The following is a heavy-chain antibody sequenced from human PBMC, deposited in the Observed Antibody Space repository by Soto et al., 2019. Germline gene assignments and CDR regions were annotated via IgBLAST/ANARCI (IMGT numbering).Heavy chain of an antibody. V-gene: IGHV4-38-2*01. CDR3: ASLSY. J-gene: IGHJ4*02. Sequence: PSETLSLTCAVSGYSISSGYYWCCIRQPPGKGLEWIGSIYPSRSTYSNPSLKSRVTISVDTSKNQFSLKLSSVTAADTAMYYCASLSYWGQGTLVT. CDR2: IYPSRST. CDR1: GYSISSGYY.